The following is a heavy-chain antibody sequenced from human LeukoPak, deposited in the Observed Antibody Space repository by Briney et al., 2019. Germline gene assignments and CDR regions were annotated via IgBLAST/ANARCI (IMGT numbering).Heavy chain of an antibody. J-gene: IGHJ5*02. CDR1: GFTFSTYA. V-gene: IGHV3-23*01. CDR3: ATRGNERAVAGPLNWFDP. CDR2: ISGSGSNT. D-gene: IGHD6-13*01. Sequence: GAALRVSCVASGFTFSTYAMTWVRQAPGEGLEWVSGISGSGSNTHYADSVKGRFTISRDNSNNTLYLQMNSLRGEDTAVYYCATRGNERAVAGPLNWFDPWGQGILVTVSS.